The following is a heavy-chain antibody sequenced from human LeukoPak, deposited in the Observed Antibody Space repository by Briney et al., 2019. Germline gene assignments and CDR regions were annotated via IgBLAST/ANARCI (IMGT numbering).Heavy chain of an antibody. D-gene: IGHD3-10*01. CDR1: GFTFSSYG. V-gene: IGHV3-30*18. CDR2: IPHDGTVQ. CDR3: AKEHREKSSREYDF. J-gene: IGHJ4*02. Sequence: GGSLRLSCAASGFTFSSYGMQWVRQAPGKGLEWVAVIPHDGTVQYYADSVKGRFTISRDTSKSSLYLQMNSLRREDTAVYFCAKEHREKSSREYDFWGQGTLVTVSS.